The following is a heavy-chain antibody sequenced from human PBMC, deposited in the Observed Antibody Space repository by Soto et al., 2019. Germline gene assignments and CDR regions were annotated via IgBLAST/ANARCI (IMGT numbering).Heavy chain of an antibody. D-gene: IGHD1-26*01. CDR3: ARGSWDLRFDP. J-gene: IGHJ5*02. V-gene: IGHV4-34*01. Sequence: QVQLQQWGAGLLKPSETLSLTCAVYGGSFSGYYWSWIRQPPGKGLEWIGEINHIGGTNYDPSLNSRVTISVDPSKNQFSLKLSSVTAADTAVYYCARGSWDLRFDPWGQGTLVTVSS. CDR2: INHIGGT. CDR1: GGSFSGYY.